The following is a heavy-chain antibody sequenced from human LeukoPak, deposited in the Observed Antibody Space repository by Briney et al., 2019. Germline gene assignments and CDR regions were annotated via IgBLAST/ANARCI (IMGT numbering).Heavy chain of an antibody. V-gene: IGHV3-7*01. Sequence: GSLRLSCEASGMIFSKYWMSWVRQAPGKGLEWVANIRQDGSEKYYLDSVKGRFTISRDNAKNSLYLHMNSLRAEDTAVYYCATSWDYWGQGTLVTVSS. CDR1: GMIFSKYW. CDR2: IRQDGSEK. J-gene: IGHJ4*02. CDR3: ATSWDY.